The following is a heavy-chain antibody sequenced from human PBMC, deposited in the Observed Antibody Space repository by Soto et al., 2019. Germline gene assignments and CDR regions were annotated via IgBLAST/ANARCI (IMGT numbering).Heavy chain of an antibody. CDR3: ARDRAYCSSTSCYEGGMDV. J-gene: IGHJ6*02. CDR1: GFTFSSYG. Sequence: GGSLRLSCAASGFTFSSYGMHWVRQAPGKGLEWVAVIWYDGSNKYYADSVKGRFTISRDNSKNTLYLQMNSLRAEDTAVYYCARDRAYCSSTSCYEGGMDVWGQGTTVTVSS. D-gene: IGHD2-2*01. CDR2: IWYDGSNK. V-gene: IGHV3-33*01.